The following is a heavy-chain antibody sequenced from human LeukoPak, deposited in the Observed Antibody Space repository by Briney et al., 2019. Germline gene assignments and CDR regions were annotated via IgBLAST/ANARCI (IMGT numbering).Heavy chain of an antibody. CDR2: ISYDGSNK. Sequence: PGGSLRLSCAASGFTFSSYAMHWVRQAPGKGLEWVAVISYDGSNKYYADSVKGRFTISRDNSKNTLYLQMNSLRAEDTAVYYCARDPYYYDSSGYYLGYFDYWGQGTLVTVSS. J-gene: IGHJ4*02. D-gene: IGHD3-22*01. CDR1: GFTFSSYA. V-gene: IGHV3-30-3*01. CDR3: ARDPYYYDSSGYYLGYFDY.